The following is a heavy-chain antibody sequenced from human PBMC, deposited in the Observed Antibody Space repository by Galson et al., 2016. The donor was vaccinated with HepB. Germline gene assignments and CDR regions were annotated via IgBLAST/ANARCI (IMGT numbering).Heavy chain of an antibody. CDR3: ARGGGMPTVIAKSQYYQNCMDI. D-gene: IGHD2-2*01. V-gene: IGHV1-18*01. CDR2: ISVANGND. J-gene: IGHJ6*02. CDR1: GYTFSAYG. Sequence: SVKVSCKASGYTFSAYGINWVRQAPGQGPEWMGWISVANGNDVYAQSLQGRVTMTTDTSTNTAYMELRSLTSDDTAVYFCARGGGMPTVIAKSQYYQNCMDIWGPGTTVIVSS.